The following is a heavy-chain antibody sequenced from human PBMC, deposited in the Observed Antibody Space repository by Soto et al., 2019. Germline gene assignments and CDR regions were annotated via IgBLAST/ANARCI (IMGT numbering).Heavy chain of an antibody. D-gene: IGHD2-21*01. CDR3: ARAIPGYHYGMDV. CDR1: GGSISSGGHY. CDR2: IFYTGST. J-gene: IGHJ6*02. V-gene: IGHV4-31*03. Sequence: SETLTLTCTVSGGSISSGGHYWNWIRQHPGKGLEWIGYIFYTGSTNYNPPLKSRVIISVDTSKNQFSLKLTSVTAADTALYYCARAIPGYHYGMDVWGQGTTVTVSS.